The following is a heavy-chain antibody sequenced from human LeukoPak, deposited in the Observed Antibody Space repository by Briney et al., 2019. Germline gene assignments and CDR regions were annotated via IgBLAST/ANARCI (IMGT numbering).Heavy chain of an antibody. CDR1: GFTFSSYA. V-gene: IGHV3-21*01. J-gene: IGHJ4*02. D-gene: IGHD3-3*01. Sequence: GGSLRLSCAASGFTFSSYAMSWVRLAPGKGMDWVSSISSSSSYIYYADSVKGRFTISRDNAKNSLYLQMNSLRAEDTAVYYCARDGPYDFWSGYYRDYWGQGTLVTVSS. CDR2: ISSSSSYI. CDR3: ARDGPYDFWSGYYRDY.